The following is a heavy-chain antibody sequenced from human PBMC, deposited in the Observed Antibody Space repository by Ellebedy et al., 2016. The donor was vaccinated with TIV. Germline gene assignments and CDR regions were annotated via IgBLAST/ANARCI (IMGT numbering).Heavy chain of an antibody. CDR2: MSWNIISR. CDR1: GFNFAGSA. Sequence: GGSLRLXCGASGFNFAGSAMHWVRRPLGKGLEWVSGMSWNIISRGYGDSVKGRFTISRDNAKNSLYLQMNSLRTEDTAVYYCVKDMYEWETTLQSWGQGTLVTVSS. V-gene: IGHV3-9*01. J-gene: IGHJ1*01. CDR3: VKDMYEWETTLQS. D-gene: IGHD1-26*01.